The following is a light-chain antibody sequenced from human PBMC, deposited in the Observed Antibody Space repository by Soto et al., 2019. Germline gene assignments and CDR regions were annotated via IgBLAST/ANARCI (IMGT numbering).Light chain of an antibody. J-gene: IGKJ1*01. Sequence: IRMTQSPSSFSASTGDRVTITCRASQNIVTYLNWYLQKPGQAPKLLIYATSSLQSGVPPRFSGSGSGTEFTFTISSLQAEDFATYYCQQSYNFPRTFGQGTKVDIK. CDR1: QNIVTY. CDR2: ATS. CDR3: QQSYNFPRT. V-gene: IGKV1-39*01.